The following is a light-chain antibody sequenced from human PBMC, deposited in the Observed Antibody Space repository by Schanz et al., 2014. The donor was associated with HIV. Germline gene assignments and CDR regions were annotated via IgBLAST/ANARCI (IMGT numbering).Light chain of an antibody. CDR3: QQYGGSPPWT. Sequence: EIVLTQSPGTLSLSPGERATLSCRASQSVSGFLAWSQQKPGQAPRLLIYGSSNRATGIPARFSGSGSGTDFTLTITRLEPEDFAVYYCQQYGGSPPWTFGQGTRVEIK. J-gene: IGKJ1*01. CDR1: QSVSGF. V-gene: IGKV3-20*01. CDR2: GSS.